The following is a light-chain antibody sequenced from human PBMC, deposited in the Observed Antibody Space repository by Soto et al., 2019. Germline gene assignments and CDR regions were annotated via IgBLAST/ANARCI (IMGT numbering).Light chain of an antibody. J-gene: IGKJ1*01. V-gene: IGKV1-39*01. CDR2: GAS. Sequence: DIQMTQSPSSLSSSVSDRFTITCRASQNIDMYLNWYQQKPGKAPRVLISGASNLQSGVPSRFSGSGSGTDFTLTISSLQSEDFASYFCQHTFNSPPWTFGQGTKVDI. CDR1: QNIDMY. CDR3: QHTFNSPPWT.